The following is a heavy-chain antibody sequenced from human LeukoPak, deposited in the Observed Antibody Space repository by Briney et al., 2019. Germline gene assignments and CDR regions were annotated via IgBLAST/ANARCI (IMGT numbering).Heavy chain of an antibody. J-gene: IGHJ4*02. V-gene: IGHV4-34*01. CDR1: GGSFSGYY. D-gene: IGHD6-13*01. CDR2: INHSGST. CDR3: ATEAAAGTFAFDY. Sequence: RSSETLSLTCAVYGGSFSGYYWSWIRQPPGKGLEWIGEINHSGSTNYNPSLKSRATISVDTSKNQFSLKLSSVTAADTAVYYCATEAAAGTFAFDYWGQGTLVTVSS.